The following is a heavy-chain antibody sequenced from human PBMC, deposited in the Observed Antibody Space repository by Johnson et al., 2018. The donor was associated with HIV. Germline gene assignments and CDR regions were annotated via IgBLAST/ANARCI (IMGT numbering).Heavy chain of an antibody. CDR3: ARVEQLGAFDI. V-gene: IGHV3-33*08. Sequence: QVQLVESGGGLVQPGRSLRLSCAASGFTFSNYGMAWVRQAPGKGLEWVTVISFSGVKKYYADSVKGRFTISRDNARNSLYLQMNSLRAEDTAVYYCARVEQLGAFDIWGQGTMVTVSS. J-gene: IGHJ3*02. D-gene: IGHD6-6*01. CDR2: ISFSGVKK. CDR1: GFTFSNYG.